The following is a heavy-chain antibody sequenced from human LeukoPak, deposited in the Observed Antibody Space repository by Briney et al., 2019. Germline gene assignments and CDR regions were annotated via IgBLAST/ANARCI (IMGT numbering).Heavy chain of an antibody. CDR3: TTAGFDY. J-gene: IGHJ4*02. CDR1: GFAFGDYA. CDR2: IRSKAYGGTT. D-gene: IGHD2-21*02. Sequence: GRSLRLSCTASGFAFGDYAMSWVRQAPGKGLEWVGFIRSKAYGGTTEYAASVKGRFTISRDDSKSIAYLQMNSLKTEDTAVYYCTTAGFDYWGQGTLVTVSS. V-gene: IGHV3-49*04.